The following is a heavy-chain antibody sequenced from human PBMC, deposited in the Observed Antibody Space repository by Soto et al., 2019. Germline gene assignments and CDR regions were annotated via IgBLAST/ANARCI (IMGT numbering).Heavy chain of an antibody. CDR3: ARGATYGDYFWTDWFDP. CDR1: GYTFTSYA. Sequence: ASVKVSCKASGYTFTSYAMHWVRQAPGQRLEWMGWINAGNGNTKYSQKFQGRVTITRDTSASTAYMELSSLRSEDTAVYYCARGATYGDYFWTDWFDPWGQGTLVTVSS. V-gene: IGHV1-3*01. J-gene: IGHJ5*02. D-gene: IGHD4-17*01. CDR2: INAGNGNT.